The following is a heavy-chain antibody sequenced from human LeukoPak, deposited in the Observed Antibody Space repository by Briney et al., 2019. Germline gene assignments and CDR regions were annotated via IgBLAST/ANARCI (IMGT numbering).Heavy chain of an antibody. CDR1: GFTFDDYG. V-gene: IGHV3-20*04. CDR3: ARDNDRGAFDI. Sequence: GGSLRLSCAASGFTFDDYGMNWVRQAPGKGLEWVSGINWNGGSTGYADSVKGRFTISRDNAKNSLYLQMDSLRAEDTALYYCARDNDRGAFDIWGQGTMVTVSS. CDR2: INWNGGST. D-gene: IGHD3-22*01. J-gene: IGHJ3*02.